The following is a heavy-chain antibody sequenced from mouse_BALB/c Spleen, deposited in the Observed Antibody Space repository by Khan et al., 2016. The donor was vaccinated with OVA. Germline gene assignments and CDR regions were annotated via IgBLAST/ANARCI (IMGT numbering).Heavy chain of an antibody. CDR1: GYSITSDYA. CDR3: ARWFAY. Sequence: EVQLQESGPGLVKPSQSLSLTCTVTGYSITSDYAWNWIRQFPGNKLEWMGYMHYSGSTSYNPSLQSRISITRDSSKNQCFLHLNSLTSEDTATYYCARWFAYWGQGTLVTVSA. V-gene: IGHV3-2*02. CDR2: MHYSGST. J-gene: IGHJ3*01.